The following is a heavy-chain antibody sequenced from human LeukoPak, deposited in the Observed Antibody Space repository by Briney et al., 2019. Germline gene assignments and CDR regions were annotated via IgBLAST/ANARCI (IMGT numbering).Heavy chain of an antibody. J-gene: IGHJ4*02. V-gene: IGHV4-59*01. CDR3: ARTDSSSWYGWFDY. CDR1: GGSISSYY. D-gene: IGHD6-13*01. Sequence: SETLSLTCTVSGGSISSYYWSWIRQPPGKGLEWFGYIYYSGSTNYNPSLKSRVTISVDTSKNQFSLKLSSVTAADTAVYYCARTDSSSWYGWFDYWGQGILVTVSS. CDR2: IYYSGST.